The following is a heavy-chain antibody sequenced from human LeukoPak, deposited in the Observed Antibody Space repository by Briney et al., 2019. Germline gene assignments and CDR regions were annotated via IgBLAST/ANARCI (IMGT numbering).Heavy chain of an antibody. D-gene: IGHD3-3*01. CDR3: ARDHGDDAFDI. CDR1: GYTFTNYY. J-gene: IGHJ3*02. CDR2: IDSNRGGT. Sequence: ASVKVSCKASGYTFTNYYIHWVRQAPGQGLEWMGWIDSNRGGTNYAQKFQGRVTMTRDTSISTAYMELRSVRSDDTAVYYCARDHGDDAFDIWGPGTMVTVSS. V-gene: IGHV1-2*02.